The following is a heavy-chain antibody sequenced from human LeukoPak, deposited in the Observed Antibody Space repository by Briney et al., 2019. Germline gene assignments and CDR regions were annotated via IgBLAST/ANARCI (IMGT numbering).Heavy chain of an antibody. CDR1: GFTFSNAW. Sequence: GGSLRLSCAASGFTFSNAWMNWVRQGPGKGLEWVGRIKSKVHGGTIDYAAPVKGRFTISRDDSKNALYLQMNSLKTEDTAVYYCTAEDGWFDPWGQGTLVTVSS. V-gene: IGHV3-15*01. J-gene: IGHJ5*02. CDR2: IKSKVHGGTI. CDR3: TAEDGWFDP.